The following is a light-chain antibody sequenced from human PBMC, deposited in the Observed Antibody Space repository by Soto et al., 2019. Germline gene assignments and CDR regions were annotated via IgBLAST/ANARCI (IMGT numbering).Light chain of an antibody. CDR1: QSIASY. CDR3: QQSYSSPPT. J-gene: IGKJ1*01. Sequence: DIQMTQSPSSLSASIGDRVTITCRPSQSIASYLNWYQQKPGRAPKLLIYASSLQSGVPSRFRGSGSGTDFSLTISNLQPEDFATHYCQQSYSSPPTFGQGTKVDIK. CDR2: AS. V-gene: IGKV1-39*01.